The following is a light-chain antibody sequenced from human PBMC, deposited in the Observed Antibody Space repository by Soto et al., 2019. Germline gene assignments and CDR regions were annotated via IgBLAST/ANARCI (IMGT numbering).Light chain of an antibody. J-gene: IGLJ1*01. CDR2: NNN. CDR3: ATWDDSLNGFFL. V-gene: IGLV1-44*01. CDR1: SSNIGTNT. Sequence: QPVRNQPPSGYGTHVQGVSIFCSESSSNIGTNTVNWYLELPETAPKLLIYNNNKRPSGVPERFSGSKSGTSASLAISGLQSEXEANYYCATWDDSLNGFFLFGSGTKVTVL.